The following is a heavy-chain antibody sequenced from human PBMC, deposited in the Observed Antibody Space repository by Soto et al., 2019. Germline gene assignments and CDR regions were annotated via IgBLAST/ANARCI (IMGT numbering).Heavy chain of an antibody. D-gene: IGHD3-22*01. CDR2: IIPIFGTA. Sequence: SVKVSCKASGGTFSSYAISWVRQAPGQGLEWMGGIIPIFGTANYAQKFQGRVTITADESTSTAYMELSSLRSEDTAVYYCARLTYYYDSSGSYYFDYWGQGTLVTVSS. V-gene: IGHV1-69*13. CDR1: GGTFSSYA. CDR3: ARLTYYYDSSGSYYFDY. J-gene: IGHJ4*02.